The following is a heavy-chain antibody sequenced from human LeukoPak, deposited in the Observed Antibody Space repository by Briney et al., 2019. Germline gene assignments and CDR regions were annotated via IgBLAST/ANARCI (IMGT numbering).Heavy chain of an antibody. D-gene: IGHD6-19*01. Sequence: GGSLRLSCEASGFPFSSYSLNWVRQAPGKGLEWVSSISSSSSYIFYGASVKGRFTISRDNTKNSLFLQMNSLRAEDTAVYYCARVEGIAVAGRYYFDYWGQGTVVTVSS. CDR3: ARVEGIAVAGRYYFDY. CDR2: ISSSSSYI. CDR1: GFPFSSYS. V-gene: IGHV3-21*01. J-gene: IGHJ4*02.